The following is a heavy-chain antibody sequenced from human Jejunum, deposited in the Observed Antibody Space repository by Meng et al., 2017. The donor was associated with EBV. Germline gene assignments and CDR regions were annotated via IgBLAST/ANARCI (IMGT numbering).Heavy chain of an antibody. CDR2: IWFDGSNK. J-gene: IGHJ4*02. Sequence: VTVVELGGGVVQPGRSLRLSGEASGFTFSWPGMHWVRQAPGKGLEWVAVIWFDGSNKYYADSVKGRFTISRDNSKNTLYLQMNSLRADDTAVYYCARALEAARTTGVYYFDYWGQGTLVTVSS. CDR1: GFTFSWPG. CDR3: ARALEAARTTGVYYFDY. V-gene: IGHV3-33*01. D-gene: IGHD6-6*01.